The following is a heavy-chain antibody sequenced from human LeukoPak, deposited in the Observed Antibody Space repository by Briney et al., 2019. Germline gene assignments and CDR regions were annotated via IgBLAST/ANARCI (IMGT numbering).Heavy chain of an antibody. Sequence: ASVTVSCKASGYTFTGYYMHWVRQAPGQGLEWMGWINPNSGVTNYAQKFQGRVTMTRDTSISTAYMELSRLRSDDTAVYYCARVLDSGYPVWDCWGQGTLSPSPQ. J-gene: IGHJ4*02. CDR3: ARVLDSGYPVWDC. CDR2: INPNSGVT. D-gene: IGHD5-12*01. V-gene: IGHV1-2*02. CDR1: GYTFTGYY.